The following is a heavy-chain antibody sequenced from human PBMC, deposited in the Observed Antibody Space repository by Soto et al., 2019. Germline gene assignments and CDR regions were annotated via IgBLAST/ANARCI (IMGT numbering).Heavy chain of an antibody. J-gene: IGHJ4*02. CDR1: GFTFSSYG. Sequence: QVQLVESGGGVVQPGRSLRLSCAASGFTFSSYGMHWVRQAPGKGLEWVAVIWYDGSNKYYADSVKGRFTISRDNSKNTVYVQMNSLRAEDTAVYFWAEDARGSCDYWGQGTLVTVSS. D-gene: IGHD1-26*01. CDR2: IWYDGSNK. CDR3: AEDARGSCDY. V-gene: IGHV3-33*06.